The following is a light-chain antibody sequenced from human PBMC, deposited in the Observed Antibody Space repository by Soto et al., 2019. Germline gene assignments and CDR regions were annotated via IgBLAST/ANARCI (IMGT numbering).Light chain of an antibody. Sequence: DIQMTQSPSSLSASVGDRVTITCRASQGIIDYLAWYQQKPGKSPKLLIYGASTLHSGVPSRFSGSGAGTDFSLPISSLQPEDVATYYCQKYDSAPQAFGPGTKVEVK. CDR2: GAS. J-gene: IGKJ1*01. V-gene: IGKV1-27*01. CDR1: QGIIDY. CDR3: QKYDSAPQA.